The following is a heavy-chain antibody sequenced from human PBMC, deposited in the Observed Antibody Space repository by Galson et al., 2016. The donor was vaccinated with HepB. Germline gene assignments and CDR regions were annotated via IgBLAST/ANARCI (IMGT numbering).Heavy chain of an antibody. CDR1: GYTLTNYA. V-gene: IGHV1-3*01. D-gene: IGHD3-22*01. Sequence: SVKVSCKASGYTLTNYAMHWVRQAPGQRLEWMGWINAGNGNTKYSQKFQGRVTITRDTSASTAYMELSSPRSEDTAVCYCARASYYDSSGHDVFDIWGQGTVVTVSS. CDR2: INAGNGNT. CDR3: ARASYYDSSGHDVFDI. J-gene: IGHJ3*02.